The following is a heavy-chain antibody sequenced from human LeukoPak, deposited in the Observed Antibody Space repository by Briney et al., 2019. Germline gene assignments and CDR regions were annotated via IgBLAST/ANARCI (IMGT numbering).Heavy chain of an antibody. CDR3: ARDRRGCSSTSCYAMYYYMDV. V-gene: IGHV3-64*01. Sequence: PGGSLRLSCAASGLTFSSYAMHWVRQAPGKGLEYVSAISSNGGSTYYANSVKGRFTISRDNSKNTLYLQMGSLRAEDMAVYYCARDRRGCSSTSCYAMYYYMDVWGQGTLVTVSS. CDR2: ISSNGGST. J-gene: IGHJ6*03. CDR1: GLTFSSYA. D-gene: IGHD2-2*01.